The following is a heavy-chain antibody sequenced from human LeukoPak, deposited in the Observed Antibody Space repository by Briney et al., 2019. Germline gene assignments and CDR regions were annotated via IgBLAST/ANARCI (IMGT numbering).Heavy chain of an antibody. D-gene: IGHD3/OR15-3a*01. V-gene: IGHV4-39*01. CDR3: ARHYLSDGLLSPFDP. CDR1: GGSISSSPYY. Sequence: SETLSLTCTVSGGSISSSPYYWGWIRQPPGKGLEWIGTIYYRGSTYSNPSLNSRVTISLDTSKNQFSLRLRSVAAADTALYYCARHYLSDGLLSPFDPWGQGTLVTVSS. CDR2: IYYRGST. J-gene: IGHJ5*02.